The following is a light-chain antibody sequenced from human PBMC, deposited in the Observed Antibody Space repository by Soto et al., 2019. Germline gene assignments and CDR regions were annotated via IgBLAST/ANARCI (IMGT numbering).Light chain of an antibody. V-gene: IGKV3-20*01. CDR2: GAS. Sequence: EIVLTQSPGTLSLSPGERATLSCRASQSVSSSYLAWYQQKPGQAPRLLIYGASSRATGIPDRFSGSGSGTVFTLTISRLEPEDFAVYYCKQYGSSRTFGQGTKVEIK. CDR3: KQYGSSRT. J-gene: IGKJ1*01. CDR1: QSVSSSY.